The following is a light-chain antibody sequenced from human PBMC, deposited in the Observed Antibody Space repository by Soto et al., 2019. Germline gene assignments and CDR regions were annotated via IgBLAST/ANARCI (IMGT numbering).Light chain of an antibody. J-gene: IGKJ5*01. CDR2: WAS. V-gene: IGKV4-1*01. CDR1: QSVFYSSNNKNY. Sequence: DIVMTQSPDSLAVSLGERATINCKSSQSVFYSSNNKNYVTWYQQKPGQPPKLLIYWASTRESGVPDRFSGSGSGADFTLTISSLQADDVAVYYCQQYYSTPITFGQGTRVELK. CDR3: QQYYSTPIT.